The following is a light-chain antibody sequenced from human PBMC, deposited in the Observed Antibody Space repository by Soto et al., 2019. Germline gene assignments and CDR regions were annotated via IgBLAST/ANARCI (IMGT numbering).Light chain of an antibody. CDR3: SSYTPSNTRQLV. CDR2: DVS. CDR1: SSDVGGYNY. V-gene: IGLV2-14*03. Sequence: QSVLTQPASVSGSPGQSITISCTGTSSDVGGYNYVSWYQHHPGKAPKLMIYDVSNRPSGVSNRFSGSKSGNTASLTISGLQPEDEADYYCSSYTPSNTRQLVLGTGTKVTVL. J-gene: IGLJ1*01.